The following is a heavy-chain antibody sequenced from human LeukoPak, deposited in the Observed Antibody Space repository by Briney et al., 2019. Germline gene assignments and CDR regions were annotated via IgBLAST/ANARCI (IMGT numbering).Heavy chain of an antibody. J-gene: IGHJ6*03. CDR2: INPNSGGT. V-gene: IGHV1-2*06. CDR3: ARDLTVTTLRSYYYHYMDV. D-gene: IGHD4-17*01. Sequence: ASVKVSCKASGYTFTGYYMHWVRQAPGQGLEWMGRINPNSGGTNYAQKFQGRVTMTRDTSISTAYMELSRLRSDDTAVYYCARDLTVTTLRSYYYHYMDVWGKGTTVTVSS. CDR1: GYTFTGYY.